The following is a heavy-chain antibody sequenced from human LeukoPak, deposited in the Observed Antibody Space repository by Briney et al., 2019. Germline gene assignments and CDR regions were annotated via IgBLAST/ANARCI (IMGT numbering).Heavy chain of an antibody. CDR1: GFTFSSYG. V-gene: IGHV3-30*18. J-gene: IGHJ4*02. D-gene: IGHD3-22*01. CDR3: AKDPPLGYYDSSGYFDY. CDR2: ISYDGSNK. Sequence: GRSLRLSCAASGFTFSSYGMHWVRQAPGKGLEWVAVISYDGSNKYYADSVKGRFTISRDNSKNTLYLQMNSLRAEDTAVYYCAKDPPLGYYDSSGYFDYWGQGTLVTVSS.